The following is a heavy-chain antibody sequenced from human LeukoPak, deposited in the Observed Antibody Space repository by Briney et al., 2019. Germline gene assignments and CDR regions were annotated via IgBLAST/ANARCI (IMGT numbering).Heavy chain of an antibody. J-gene: IGHJ4*02. V-gene: IGHV1-69*04. Sequence: SVKVSCKASGGTFSSYAISWVRQAPGQGLEWMGRIIPILGIANYAQKFQGRVTITADKSMSTAYMELSSLRSEDTAVYYCARDMTRGYFDYWGQGTLVTVSS. D-gene: IGHD3-10*01. CDR2: IIPILGIA. CDR3: ARDMTRGYFDY. CDR1: GGTFSSYA.